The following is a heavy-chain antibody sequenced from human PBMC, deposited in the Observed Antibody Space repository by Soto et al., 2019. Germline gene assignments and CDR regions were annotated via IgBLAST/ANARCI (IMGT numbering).Heavy chain of an antibody. J-gene: IGHJ6*02. CDR1: GYTFTGYY. CDR3: ARDRVPFSSSSGHYYYGMDV. CDR2: ISPNSGGT. V-gene: IGHV1-2*02. Sequence: QVHLVQSGAEVKKPGASVKVSCKASGYTFTGYYMHWVRQAPGQGLEWMGWISPNSGGTNFAHKFQGRVTMTTDTSINTAYMELSRLTYDDTAVYYCARDRVPFSSSSGHYYYGMDVWRQGTTVTVSS. D-gene: IGHD6-6*01.